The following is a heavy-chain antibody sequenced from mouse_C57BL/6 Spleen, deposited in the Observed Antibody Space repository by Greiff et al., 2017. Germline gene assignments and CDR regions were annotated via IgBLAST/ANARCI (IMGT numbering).Heavy chain of an antibody. CDR1: GYTFTSYW. J-gene: IGHJ2*01. Sequence: QVQLKQPGAELVRPGSSVKLSCKASGYTFTSYWMHWVKQRPIQGLEWIGNIDPSDSETHYNQKFKDKATLTVDKSSSTAYMQLSSLTSEDSAVYCCARREGTFYYFDYWGQGTTLTVSS. CDR2: IDPSDSET. V-gene: IGHV1-52*01. CDR3: ARREGTFYYFDY.